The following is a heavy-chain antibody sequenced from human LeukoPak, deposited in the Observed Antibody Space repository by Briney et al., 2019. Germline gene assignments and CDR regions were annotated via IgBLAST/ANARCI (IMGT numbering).Heavy chain of an antibody. V-gene: IGHV4-59*08. CDR3: ARPQGGSTVAPGAFDI. D-gene: IGHD3-16*01. J-gene: IGHJ3*02. Sequence: NPSETLSLTCTVSGGSISSYYFSWIRQPPGKGLEWIGYIYYSGSTNYNPSLKSRVTISVDTSKNQFSLKLSSVTAADTAVYYCARPQGGSTVAPGAFDIWGQGTMVTVSS. CDR1: GGSISSYY. CDR2: IYYSGST.